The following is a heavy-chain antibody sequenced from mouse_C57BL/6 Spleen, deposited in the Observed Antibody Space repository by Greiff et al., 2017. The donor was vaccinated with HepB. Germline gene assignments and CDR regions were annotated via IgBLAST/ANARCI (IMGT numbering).Heavy chain of an antibody. J-gene: IGHJ2*01. D-gene: IGHD1-1*01. CDR3: ATSITTVVPFDY. CDR2: INPSNGGT. Sequence: QVQLQQPGTELVKPGASVKLSCKASGYTFTSYWMHWVKQRAGQGLEWIGNINPSNGGTNYNEKFKSKATLTVDKSSSTAYMQLSSLTSEDSAVYYCATSITTVVPFDYWGQGTTLTVSS. CDR1: GYTFTSYW. V-gene: IGHV1-53*01.